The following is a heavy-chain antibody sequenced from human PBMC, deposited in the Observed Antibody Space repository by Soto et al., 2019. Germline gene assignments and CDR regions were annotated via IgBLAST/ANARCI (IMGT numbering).Heavy chain of an antibody. CDR2: IYWDDDK. J-gene: IGHJ5*02. D-gene: IGHD3-10*01. V-gene: IGHV2-5*02. CDR3: VPRQPRTDIFDP. Sequence: SGPTLVNPTQTLTLTCTVSGLALSTTGLGVGWIRQPPGKALEWPAVIYWDDDKRYNPSLMTRLSITKDTAENKVVLTMTDMDPADTATYFCVPRQPRTDIFDPWGQGSQVTVSS. CDR1: GLALSTTGLG.